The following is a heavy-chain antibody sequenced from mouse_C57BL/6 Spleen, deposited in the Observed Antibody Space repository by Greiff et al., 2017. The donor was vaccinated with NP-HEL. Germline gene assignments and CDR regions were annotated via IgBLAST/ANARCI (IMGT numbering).Heavy chain of an antibody. D-gene: IGHD2-2*01. CDR3: ARTNGYPLYAMDY. CDR2: IDPSDSET. CDR1: GYTFTSYW. V-gene: IGHV1-52*01. J-gene: IGHJ4*01. Sequence: QVQLQQPGAELVRPGSSVKLSCKASGYTFTSYWMHWVKQRPIQGLEWIGNIDPSDSETHYNQKFKDKATLTVDKSSSTAYMQRSSLTSEDSAVYYCARTNGYPLYAMDYGGQGTSVTVSS.